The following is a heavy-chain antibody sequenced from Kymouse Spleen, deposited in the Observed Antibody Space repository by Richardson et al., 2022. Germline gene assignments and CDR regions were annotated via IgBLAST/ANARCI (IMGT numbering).Heavy chain of an antibody. V-gene: IGHV3-20*d01. CDR3: ARGGIAARPDYYYGMDV. J-gene: IGHJ6*02. CDR2: INWNGGST. D-gene: IGHD6-6*01. CDR1: GFTFDDYG. Sequence: EVQLVESGGGVVRPGGSLRLSCAASGFTFDDYGMSWVRQAPGKGLEWVSGINWNGGSTGYADSVKGRFTISRDNAKNSLYLQMNSLRAEDTALYYCARGGIAARPDYYYGMDVWGQGTTVTVSS.